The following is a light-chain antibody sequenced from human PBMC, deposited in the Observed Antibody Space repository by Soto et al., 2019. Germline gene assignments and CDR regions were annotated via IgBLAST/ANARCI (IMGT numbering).Light chain of an antibody. CDR2: AAS. CDR1: RSLSSSY. CDR3: QPHGT. Sequence: EIVLTQSPGTLSLSPGERATLSCRASRSLSSSYVVWYQQKPGQAPRLLIHAASRRATGIPDRFGGSGSATEYTLTINRLEPEDFAVYYCQPHGTVGQGTKLEFK. J-gene: IGKJ2*01. V-gene: IGKV3-20*01.